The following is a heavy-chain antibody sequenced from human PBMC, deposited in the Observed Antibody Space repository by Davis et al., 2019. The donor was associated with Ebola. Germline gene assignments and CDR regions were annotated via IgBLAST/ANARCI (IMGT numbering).Heavy chain of an antibody. CDR3: ARDLYGTGSYPYCY. V-gene: IGHV1-18*01. CDR1: DYGFTIYA. Sequence: ASVKVSCKASDYGFTIYALNWVRQAPGQGLEWMGWVYPNTGQTNYAQKLQGRVTMTTDTSTSTAYMELRSLRSDDTAVYYCARDLYGTGSYPYCYWGQGTLVTVSS. CDR2: VYPNTGQT. D-gene: IGHD3-10*01. J-gene: IGHJ4*02.